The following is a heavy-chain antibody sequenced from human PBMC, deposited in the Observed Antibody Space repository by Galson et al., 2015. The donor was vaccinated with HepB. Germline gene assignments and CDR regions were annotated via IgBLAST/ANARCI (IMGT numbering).Heavy chain of an antibody. J-gene: IGHJ4*02. CDR1: GFTFSSYG. CDR2: ISYDGSNK. CDR3: AKSGGRY. D-gene: IGHD3-10*01. V-gene: IGHV3-30*18. Sequence: SLRLSCAASGFTFSSYGMHWVRQAPGKGLEWVAVISYDGSNKYYADSVKGRFTISRDNSKNTLYLQMNSLRAEDTAVYYCAKSGGRYWGQGTLVTVSS.